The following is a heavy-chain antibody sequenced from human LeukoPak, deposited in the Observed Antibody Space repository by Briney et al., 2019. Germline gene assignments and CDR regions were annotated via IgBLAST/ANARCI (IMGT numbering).Heavy chain of an antibody. D-gene: IGHD6-13*01. CDR2: MFYSGGA. CDR1: GDSMSSYY. Sequence: SETLSLTCTVSGDSMSSYYWTWIRQSPGRGLEWIGHMFYSGGADYNPSLGSRVTISVDTSKKQFSLKLTSVTAADTAVYYCARDDYRGQQRGGLFYHGMDVWGQGTTVIVSS. V-gene: IGHV4-59*01. J-gene: IGHJ6*02. CDR3: ARDDYRGQQRGGLFYHGMDV.